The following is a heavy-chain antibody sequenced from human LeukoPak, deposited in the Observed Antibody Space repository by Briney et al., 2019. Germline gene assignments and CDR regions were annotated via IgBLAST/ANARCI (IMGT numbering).Heavy chain of an antibody. CDR3: AREQSVGAAFDY. D-gene: IGHD1-26*01. Sequence: ASVKVSCKASGYTFTSYGISWVRQAPGQGFEWVGWISAYNGNTNYAQKLQGRVTMTTDTSTSTAYMELRSLRSDDTAVYYCAREQSVGAAFDYWGQGTLVTVSS. V-gene: IGHV1-18*01. CDR2: ISAYNGNT. J-gene: IGHJ4*02. CDR1: GYTFTSYG.